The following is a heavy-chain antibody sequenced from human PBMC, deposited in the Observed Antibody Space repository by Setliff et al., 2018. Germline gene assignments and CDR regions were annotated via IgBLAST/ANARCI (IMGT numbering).Heavy chain of an antibody. Sequence: PSETLSLTCNVSGGSVSSTSHYWGWIRQPPGKGMEWIGSVYYSGYTYYNPSLQSRVTISVDTSKGHFSLNLTSVTAADTAIYFCARAVDSTGYFPFWYFDLWGRGTLVTVSS. D-gene: IGHD3-22*01. CDR1: GGSVSSTSHY. CDR2: VYYSGYT. CDR3: ARAVDSTGYFPFWYFDL. J-gene: IGHJ2*01. V-gene: IGHV4-39*07.